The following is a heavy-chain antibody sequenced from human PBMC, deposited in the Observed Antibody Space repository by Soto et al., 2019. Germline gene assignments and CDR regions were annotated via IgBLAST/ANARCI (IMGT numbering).Heavy chain of an antibody. Sequence: QVQLVQSGAEVRRPGASVRVSCKASGYTITDYGFSWVRQAPGQGLEWMGWITTYTGNTKFAQKFQGRVTMTTDRFTSTAYMDLRSLTSDDTAVYYCARDRGSGSYYLGPYYFDYWGQGTLVTVSS. CDR3: ARDRGSGSYYLGPYYFDY. V-gene: IGHV1-18*01. CDR1: GYTITDYG. D-gene: IGHD1-26*01. J-gene: IGHJ4*02. CDR2: ITTYTGNT.